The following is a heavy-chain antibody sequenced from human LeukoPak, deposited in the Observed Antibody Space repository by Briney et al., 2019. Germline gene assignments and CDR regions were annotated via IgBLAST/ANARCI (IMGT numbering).Heavy chain of an antibody. CDR1: GFSFSSYG. J-gene: IGHJ4*02. D-gene: IGHD6-13*01. Sequence: GGSLRLSCAASGFSFSSYGMHWVRQAPGKGLEWVSYISSSSSTIYYADSVKGRFTISRDNAKNSLYLQMNSLRAEDTAVYYCASPGIAAAGGFDYWGQGTLVTVSS. V-gene: IGHV3-48*01. CDR2: ISSSSSTI. CDR3: ASPGIAAAGGFDY.